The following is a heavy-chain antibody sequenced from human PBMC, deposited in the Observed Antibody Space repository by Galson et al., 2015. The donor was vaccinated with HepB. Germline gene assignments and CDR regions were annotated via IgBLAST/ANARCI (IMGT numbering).Heavy chain of an antibody. J-gene: IGHJ4*02. D-gene: IGHD3-16*01. V-gene: IGHV3-21*01. CDR3: VRHPPLGAPFDY. CDR1: GFSFSSYN. CDR2: ISGSGDYS. Sequence: SLRLSCAASGFSFSSYNMYWVRQAPGRGLEWVLSISGSGDYSYYADSVRGRFTISRDNAENSVSLQMNSLRAEDTAVYYCVRHPPLGAPFDYWGQGALVTVSS.